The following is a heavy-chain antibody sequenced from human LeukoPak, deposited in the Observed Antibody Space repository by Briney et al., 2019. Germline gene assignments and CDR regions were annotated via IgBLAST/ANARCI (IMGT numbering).Heavy chain of an antibody. V-gene: IGHV1-69*05. CDR2: IIPIFGTA. D-gene: IGHD6-13*01. J-gene: IGHJ6*03. CDR3: ARVASGSSSFSDQEGMDV. CDR1: GGTFSSYA. Sequence: GASVKVSCKASGGTFSSYAISWVRQAPGQGLEWMGRIIPIFGTANYAQKFQGRVTITTDESTSTAYMELSSLRSEDTAVYYCARVASGSSSFSDQEGMDVWGKGTTVTVSS.